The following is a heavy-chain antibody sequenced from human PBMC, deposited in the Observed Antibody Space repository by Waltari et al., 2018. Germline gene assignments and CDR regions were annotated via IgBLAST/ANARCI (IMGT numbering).Heavy chain of an antibody. Sequence: QVQLVQSGAEVKKPGASVKVSCKASGYTFTAYYMHWVRQAPGQGLEWMGWINPKSGTTNYAQEFQGRVTMTRDTSITTAYMELSRVRSDDTAVYYCARAARDVVQGFIPTASFADWGQGTLVTVSS. CDR2: INPKSGTT. CDR3: ARAARDVVQGFIPTASFAD. J-gene: IGHJ4*02. CDR1: GYTFTAYY. V-gene: IGHV1-2*02. D-gene: IGHD3-10*01.